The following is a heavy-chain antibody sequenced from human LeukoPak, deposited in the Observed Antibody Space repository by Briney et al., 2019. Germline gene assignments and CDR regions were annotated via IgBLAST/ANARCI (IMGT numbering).Heavy chain of an antibody. J-gene: IGHJ4*02. V-gene: IGHV4-34*01. Sequence: PSETLSLTCAVYGGSFSGYYWSWIRQPPGKGLEWIGEINHSGSTNYNPSLKSRVTISVDKSNNQFSLKLSSVTAADTAVYYCARVPTVTFFDYWGQGTLVTVSS. CDR1: GGSFSGYY. CDR3: ARVPTVTFFDY. D-gene: IGHD4-17*01. CDR2: INHSGST.